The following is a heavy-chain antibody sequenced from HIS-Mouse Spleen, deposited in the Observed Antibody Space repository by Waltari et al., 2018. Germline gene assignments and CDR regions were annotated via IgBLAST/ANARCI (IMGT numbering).Heavy chain of an antibody. D-gene: IGHD6-13*01. V-gene: IGHV4-39*07. CDR3: AREIPYSSSWYDWYFDL. CDR1: GGSISSSSYY. CDR2: IYYSGNT. J-gene: IGHJ2*01. Sequence: QLQLQESGPGLVKPSETLSLTCTVSGGSISSSSYYWGWIRQPPGKGLGWIGSIYYSGNTYYHPSLKSLFTISVDTSKNQFSLKLSSVTAADTAVYYCAREIPYSSSWYDWYFDLWGRGTLVTVSS.